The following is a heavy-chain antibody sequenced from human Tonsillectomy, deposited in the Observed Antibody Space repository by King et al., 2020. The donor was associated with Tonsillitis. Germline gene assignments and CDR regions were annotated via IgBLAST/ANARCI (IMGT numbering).Heavy chain of an antibody. D-gene: IGHD2-8*01. V-gene: IGHV3-33*08. CDR2: IWYDGSNK. Sequence: HVQLVESGGGVVQPGRSLRLSCAASGFIFSRYGMHWVRQAPGKGLEWVAAIWYDGSNKYYADSVKGRFTISRDNSKNTLYLQMSSLRAEDTAVYYCARDTDCTNGVCYTWYYYMDVWGEGTTVTVSS. CDR3: ARDTDCTNGVCYTWYYYMDV. J-gene: IGHJ6*03. CDR1: GFIFSRYG.